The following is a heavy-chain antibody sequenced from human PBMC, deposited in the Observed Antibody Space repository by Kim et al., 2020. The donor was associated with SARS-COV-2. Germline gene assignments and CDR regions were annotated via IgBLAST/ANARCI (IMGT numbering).Heavy chain of an antibody. D-gene: IGHD2-15*01. Sequence: GGSLRLSCAASGFTFSSYAMHWVRQAPGKGLEWVAVISYDGSNKYYADSVKGRFTISRDNSKNTLYLQMNSLRAEDTAVYYCASAGGYCSGGSCYTDYWGQRTPRTVSS. J-gene: IGHJ4*02. CDR2: ISYDGSNK. CDR1: GFTFSSYA. V-gene: IGHV3-30-3*01. CDR3: ASAGGYCSGGSCYTDY.